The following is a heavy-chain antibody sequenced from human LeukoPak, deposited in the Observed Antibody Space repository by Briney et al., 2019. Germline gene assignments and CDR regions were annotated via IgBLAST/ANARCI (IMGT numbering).Heavy chain of an antibody. CDR2: ISVETGNT. CDR1: GYTFNTYG. V-gene: IGHV1-18*01. D-gene: IGHD3-10*01. CDR3: ARDRTPYASGRNGLDY. J-gene: IGHJ4*02. Sequence: ASVKVSCKPSGYTFNTYGLTWVRQAPGQGLERMGWISVETGNTKYAQKFQDRLTMTTDTSTSAAYMELRSLRSDDTALYYCARDRTPYASGRNGLDYWGQGTLVTVSS.